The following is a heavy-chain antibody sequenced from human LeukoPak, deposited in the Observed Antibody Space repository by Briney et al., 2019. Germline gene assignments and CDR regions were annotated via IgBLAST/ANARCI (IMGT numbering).Heavy chain of an antibody. V-gene: IGHV4-4*02. CDR1: GVSLSSSNW. CDR3: GRIGGDYDVLPFDY. J-gene: IGHJ4*02. D-gene: IGHD4-17*01. CDR2: IYHSGTK. Sequence: KPSGTLSLTCAVSGVSLSSSNWWNWVRQPPGKGLEWIGEIYHSGTKNYNPALKSRVTISVDKSKNQFSLNLRSVTAADTAIYYCGRIGGDYDVLPFDYWGQGILVTVSS.